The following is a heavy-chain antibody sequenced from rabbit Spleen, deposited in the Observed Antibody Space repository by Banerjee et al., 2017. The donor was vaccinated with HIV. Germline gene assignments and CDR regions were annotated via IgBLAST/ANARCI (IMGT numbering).Heavy chain of an antibody. CDR1: GVSFSDKDV. Sequence: QEQLEESGGGLVKPEGSLTLTCKASGVSFSDKDVMCWVRQAPGKGLQWIACIRTSSGTTYYASWAKGRFTITRSTSLNTVTLQMTSLTAADTATYFCARDLVAVIGWNFNLWGPGTLVTVS. J-gene: IGHJ4*01. CDR3: ARDLVAVIGWNFNL. D-gene: IGHD5-1*01. CDR2: IRTSSGTT. V-gene: IGHV1S43*01.